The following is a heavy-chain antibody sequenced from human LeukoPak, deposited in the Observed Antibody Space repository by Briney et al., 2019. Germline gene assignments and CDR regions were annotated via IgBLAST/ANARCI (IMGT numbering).Heavy chain of an antibody. J-gene: IGHJ3*02. CDR1: GGSISSYY. Sequence: TPSETLSLTCTVSGGSISSYYWSWIRQPPGKGLEWIGYIYYSGSTNYNPSLKSRVTISVDTSKNQSSLKLNSVTAADTAVYYCARDETSKGDAFDIWGQGTMVTVSS. CDR3: ARDETSKGDAFDI. V-gene: IGHV4-59*01. CDR2: IYYSGST.